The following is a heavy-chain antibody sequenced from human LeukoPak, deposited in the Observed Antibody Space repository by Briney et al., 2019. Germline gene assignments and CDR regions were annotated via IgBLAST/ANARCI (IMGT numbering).Heavy chain of an antibody. CDR3: ARGRIAKIVVVHSFHYGMDV. V-gene: IGHV4-34*01. Sequence: SATLSLTCDVFGGSFTDYFWTWIRQSPGKGLEWIGEINDYTANTNYNPSLNSRVSISLEKSKNQFSLELRSVTAADTAVYYCARGRIAKIVVVHSFHYGMDVWGQGTTVTVSS. CDR1: GGSFTDYF. D-gene: IGHD3-22*01. CDR2: INDYTANT. J-gene: IGHJ6*02.